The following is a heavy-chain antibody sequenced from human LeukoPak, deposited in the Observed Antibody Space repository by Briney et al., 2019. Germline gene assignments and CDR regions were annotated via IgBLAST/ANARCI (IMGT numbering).Heavy chain of an antibody. CDR2: IFYSGAN. V-gene: IGHV4-39*01. CDR1: GDSINNNLYY. Sequence: SETLSLTCTVSGDSINNNLYYWGWIRQPPGKGLEWIGSIFYSGANYLNPSLKSRVAMSVDTSKNQFSLRLTSVTAADTAVYYCTRHHNREFWSGQYNEASFDYWGQGTPVTVSS. J-gene: IGHJ4*02. CDR3: TRHHNREFWSGQYNEASFDY. D-gene: IGHD3-3*01.